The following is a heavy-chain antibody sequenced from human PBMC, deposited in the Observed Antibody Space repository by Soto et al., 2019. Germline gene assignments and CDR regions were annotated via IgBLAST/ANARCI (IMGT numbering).Heavy chain of an antibody. CDR1: GGSISSYY. CDR3: ARGGSSRYYYYYGMDV. CDR2: IYYSGST. J-gene: IGHJ6*02. D-gene: IGHD6-6*01. V-gene: IGHV4-59*01. Sequence: SETLSLTCTVSGGSISSYYWSWIRQPPGKGLEWIGYIYYSGSTNYNPSLKSRVAISVDTSKNQFSLKLSSVTAADTAVYYCARGGSSRYYYYYGMDVWGQGTTVTVSS.